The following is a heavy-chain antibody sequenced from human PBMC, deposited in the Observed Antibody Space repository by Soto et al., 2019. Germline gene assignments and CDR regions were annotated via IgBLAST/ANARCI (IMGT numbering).Heavy chain of an antibody. Sequence: GGSLRLSCAASGFTFSNAWMSWVRQAPGKGLEWVGRIKSKTDGGTTDYAAPVKGRFTISRDDSKNTLYLQMNSLKTEDTAVYYCTTNGWPNYYYYMDVWGKGTTVTVSS. CDR2: IKSKTDGGTT. CDR1: GFTFSNAW. CDR3: TTNGWPNYYYYMDV. D-gene: IGHD2-15*01. J-gene: IGHJ6*03. V-gene: IGHV3-15*01.